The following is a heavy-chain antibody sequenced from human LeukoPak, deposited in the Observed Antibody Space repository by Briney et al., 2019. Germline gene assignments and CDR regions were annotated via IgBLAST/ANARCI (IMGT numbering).Heavy chain of an antibody. CDR3: ARLYGSGYHYYGMDV. Sequence: SETLSLTCTVSGDSISSSSYYWGWIRQPPGKGLEWIGRIFYSGIIYYNPSLKSRVTMSVDTSKNQFSLRLSSVTAADTAVYFSARLYGSGYHYYGMDVWGQGTTVTVSS. CDR2: IFYSGII. CDR1: GDSISSSSYY. V-gene: IGHV4-39*01. D-gene: IGHD3-22*01. J-gene: IGHJ6*02.